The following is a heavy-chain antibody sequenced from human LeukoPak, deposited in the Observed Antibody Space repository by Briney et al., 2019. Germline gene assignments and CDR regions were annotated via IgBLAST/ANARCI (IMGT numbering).Heavy chain of an antibody. CDR2: ISGSGGST. CDR1: GFTFSSYA. D-gene: IGHD3-10*01. V-gene: IGHV3-23*01. CDR3: ARYGSGSYYISRGYFDY. J-gene: IGHJ4*02. Sequence: GGSLRLSCAASGFTFSSYAMSWVRQAPGKGLEGVSAISGSGGSTYYADSVKGRFTISRDNSKNTLYLQMNSLRAEDTAVYYCARYGSGSYYISRGYFDYWGQGTLVTVSS.